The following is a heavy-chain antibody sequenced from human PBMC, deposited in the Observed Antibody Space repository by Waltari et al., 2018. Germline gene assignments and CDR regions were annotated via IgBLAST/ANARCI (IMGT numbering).Heavy chain of an antibody. CDR2: ISGSGGST. Sequence: EVQLLESGGGLVQPGGSLRLSCAASGFTFSSYAMSWVRQAPGKGLEWVSAISGSGGSTYYADSVKGRFTISRDNSKNTLYLQMNSLRAEDTAVYYCAKGGDEQQLVLYYFDYWGQGTLVTVSS. CDR3: AKGGDEQQLVLYYFDY. CDR1: GFTFSSYA. D-gene: IGHD6-13*01. V-gene: IGHV3-23*01. J-gene: IGHJ4*02.